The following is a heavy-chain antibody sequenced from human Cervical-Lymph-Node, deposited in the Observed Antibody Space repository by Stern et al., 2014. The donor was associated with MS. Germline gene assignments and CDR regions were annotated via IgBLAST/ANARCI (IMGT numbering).Heavy chain of an antibody. CDR2: LFPVFGTP. V-gene: IGHV1-69*01. Sequence: VQLVESEAEATKPGSSVKVSCKASGGTFSKFPSSWVRQAPGQGLEWMGGLFPVFGTPTYAQEFRGRVTITADVSTSTVYMELSSLRSDDTAVYYCALSSETSDRWYSLGYDLWGQGTLVTVSS. CDR3: ALSSETSDRWYSLGYDL. J-gene: IGHJ5*02. CDR1: GGTFSKFP. D-gene: IGHD6-13*01.